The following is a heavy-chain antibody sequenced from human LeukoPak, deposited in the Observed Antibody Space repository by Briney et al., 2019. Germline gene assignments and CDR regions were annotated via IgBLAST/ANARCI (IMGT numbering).Heavy chain of an antibody. CDR3: ATYRQVLLPFES. Sequence: GGSLRLSCAASGFTFSTFAMIWVRQPPGKGLEWVSSVFPSGGEIHYADSVRGRFTISRDNSKSTLSLQMNSLRAEDTAIYYCATYRQVLLPFESWGQGTLVTVSS. CDR2: VFPSGGEI. CDR1: GFTFSTFA. D-gene: IGHD2/OR15-2a*01. J-gene: IGHJ4*02. V-gene: IGHV3-23*01.